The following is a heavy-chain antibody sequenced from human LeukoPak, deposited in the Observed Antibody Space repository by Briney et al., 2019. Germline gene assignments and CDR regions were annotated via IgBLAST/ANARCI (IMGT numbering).Heavy chain of an antibody. D-gene: IGHD5-18*01. Sequence: PGGSLRLSCAASGFTFNNYAMTWVRQAPGKGLEWVSVINGGSGNSYYADSAKGRFTVSRDNSKNTLYLQMNSLRDEDTAVYYCAKGQGYNYGDSIDYWGQGTLVTVSS. CDR3: AKGQGYNYGDSIDY. J-gene: IGHJ4*02. V-gene: IGHV3-23*01. CDR2: INGGSGNS. CDR1: GFTFNNYA.